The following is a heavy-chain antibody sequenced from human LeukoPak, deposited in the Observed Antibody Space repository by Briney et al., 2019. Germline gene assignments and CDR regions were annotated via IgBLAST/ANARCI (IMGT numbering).Heavy chain of an antibody. CDR1: GYTFTGYY. Sequence: GASVKVSCKASGYTFTGYYMHWVRQAPGQGLEWMGRINPNSGGTNYAQKFQGRVTMTRDTSISTAYMELSRLRSDDTAVYYCAAADNYYDSSGYPLYAFDIWGQGTMVTVSS. V-gene: IGHV1-2*06. CDR2: INPNSGGT. D-gene: IGHD3-22*01. CDR3: AAADNYYDSSGYPLYAFDI. J-gene: IGHJ3*02.